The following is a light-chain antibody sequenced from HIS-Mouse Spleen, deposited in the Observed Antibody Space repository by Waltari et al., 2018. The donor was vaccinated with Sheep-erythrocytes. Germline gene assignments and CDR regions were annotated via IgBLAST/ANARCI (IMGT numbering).Light chain of an antibody. CDR3: QAWDSSTYV. CDR1: KLGDKY. Sequence: SYELTQPPSVSVSPGQTASIPCSGDKLGDKYACWYQQKPGQSPVLVIYQDSKRPSGIPGRFAGSNSGSTATLTISGTQAMDEADYYCQAWDSSTYVFGTGTKVTVL. CDR2: QDS. V-gene: IGLV3-1*01. J-gene: IGLJ1*01.